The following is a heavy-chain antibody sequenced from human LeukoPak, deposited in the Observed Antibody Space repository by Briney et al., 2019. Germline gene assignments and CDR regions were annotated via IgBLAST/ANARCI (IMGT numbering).Heavy chain of an antibody. CDR1: GFTFSSYS. Sequence: PGGSLRLSCAASGFTFSSYSMNWVRQAPGKGLEWVSYISSSSSTIYYADSVKGRFTISRDNSKNTLYLQMNSLRAEDTAVYYCAKYLSVGGTHFDYWGQGTLVTVSS. V-gene: IGHV3-48*01. CDR2: ISSSSSTI. J-gene: IGHJ4*02. CDR3: AKYLSVGGTHFDY. D-gene: IGHD1-26*01.